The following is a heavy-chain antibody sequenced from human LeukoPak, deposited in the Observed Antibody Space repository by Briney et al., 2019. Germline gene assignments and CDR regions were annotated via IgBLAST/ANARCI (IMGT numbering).Heavy chain of an antibody. CDR1: GYTFTSYG. V-gene: IGHV1-18*01. Sequence: GASVKVSCKASGYTFTSYGISWVRQAPGQGLEWMGWISAYNGNTNYAQKLQGRVTMTTDTSTSTAYMELRSLRSDDTAVYYCARDHRCSSTSCYEWGYWGQGTLVTVSS. CDR3: ARDHRCSSTSCYEWGY. D-gene: IGHD2-2*01. J-gene: IGHJ4*02. CDR2: ISAYNGNT.